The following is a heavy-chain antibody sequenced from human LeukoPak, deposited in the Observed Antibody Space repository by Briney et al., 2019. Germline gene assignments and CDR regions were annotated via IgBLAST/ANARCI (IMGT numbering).Heavy chain of an antibody. CDR3: ARRGGWSAAFDY. CDR2: IYPSGDST. J-gene: IGHJ4*02. D-gene: IGHD6-19*01. Sequence: PGGSLRLSCAASGFTFGSFSMNWVRQAPGKGLEWVSAIYPSGDSTYYADSVKGRFTISRDNSKNTLYLQMNSLRADDTAVYYCARRGGWSAAFDYWGQGTLVTVSS. V-gene: IGHV3-23*01. CDR1: GFTFGSFS.